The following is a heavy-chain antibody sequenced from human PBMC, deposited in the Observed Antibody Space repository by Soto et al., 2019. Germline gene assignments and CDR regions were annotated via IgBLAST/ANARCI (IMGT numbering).Heavy chain of an antibody. D-gene: IGHD4-17*01. CDR1: GGSISSSSYY. CDR2: IYYSGST. V-gene: IGHV4-39*01. CDR3: APMPPCYGDYYYYDDMDV. Sequence: QLQLQESGPGLVKPSETLSLTCTVSGGSISSSSYYWGWVRQPPGKGLEWIGSIYYSGSTYYNPSLNLRVTISVDTSKIQFSLKLSSVNATETAVYYCAPMPPCYGDYYYYDDMDVWGQGTTVTVSS. J-gene: IGHJ6*02.